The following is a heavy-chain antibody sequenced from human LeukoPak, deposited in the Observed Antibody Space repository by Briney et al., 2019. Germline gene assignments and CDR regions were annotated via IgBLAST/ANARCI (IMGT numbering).Heavy chain of an antibody. CDR3: ARDAGFFKYFDY. V-gene: IGHV3-21*01. CDR1: GFTFSSYS. D-gene: IGHD3-10*01. CDR2: ISSSSFI. Sequence: PGGSLRLSCATSGFTFSSYSMNWVRQAPGKGLEWVSSISSSSFIYYTDSVKGRFTISRDNAKNSLYLQMNSLRAEDTAVYYCARDAGFFKYFDYWGQGTLVTVSS. J-gene: IGHJ4*02.